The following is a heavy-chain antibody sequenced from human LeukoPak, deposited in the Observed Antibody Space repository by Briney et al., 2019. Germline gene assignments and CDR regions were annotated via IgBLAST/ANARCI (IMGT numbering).Heavy chain of an antibody. D-gene: IGHD2-2*01. CDR2: VSHRGST. Sequence: SETLSLTCAVYSGSLRNYYWTWIRQPPDKGLEWIGEVSHRGSTNYNPSLKSRVTISVDTSKNQFFLKLSSVTAADTAVYYCARLGYCSSTSCSDYWGQGTLVTVSS. V-gene: IGHV4-34*01. CDR3: ARLGYCSSTSCSDY. J-gene: IGHJ4*02. CDR1: SGSLRNYY.